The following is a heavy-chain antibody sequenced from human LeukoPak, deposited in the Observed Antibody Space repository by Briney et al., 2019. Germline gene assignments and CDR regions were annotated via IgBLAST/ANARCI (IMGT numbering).Heavy chain of an antibody. CDR2: ISGSGGST. D-gene: IGHD2-21*01. V-gene: IGHV3-23*01. Sequence: QAGGSLRLSCAASGFTLSSYPLTWFRQPPGKGRGWFSAISGSGGSTYYADSVKGRFTISRDNSKNTLYLQMNSLRAEDTAVYYCAKDHPSQKIPFDFWGQGTLVTVSP. J-gene: IGHJ4*02. CDR1: GFTLSSYP. CDR3: AKDHPSQKIPFDF.